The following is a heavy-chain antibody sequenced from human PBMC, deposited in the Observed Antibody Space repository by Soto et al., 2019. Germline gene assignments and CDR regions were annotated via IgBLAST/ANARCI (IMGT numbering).Heavy chain of an antibody. CDR2: INAGNGNT. D-gene: IGHD3-22*01. Sequence: ASVKVSCKASGCTFTSYGISWVRQAPGQGLEWMGWINAGNGNTKYSQKFQGRVTITRDTSASTAYMELSSLRSEDTAVYYCAKDYYDSSGNYPPPLLFDYRGQGTLVTVSS. V-gene: IGHV1-3*01. CDR3: AKDYYDSSGNYPPPLLFDY. CDR1: GCTFTSYG. J-gene: IGHJ4*02.